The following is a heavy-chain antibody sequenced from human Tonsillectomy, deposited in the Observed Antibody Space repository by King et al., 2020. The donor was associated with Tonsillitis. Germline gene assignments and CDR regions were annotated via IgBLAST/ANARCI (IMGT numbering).Heavy chain of an antibody. CDR2: ISYDGSNK. CDR1: GFTFSSYA. Sequence: VQLVESGGGVVQPGRSLRLSCAASGFTFSSYAMHCVRQAPGKGLEWVAVISYDGSNKYYADSVKGRFTISRDNSKNTLYLQMNSLRAEDTAVYYCARVRGWGVITSELVYWGQGTLVTVSS. V-gene: IGHV3-30*04. J-gene: IGHJ4*02. CDR3: ARVRGWGVITSELVY. D-gene: IGHD3-22*01.